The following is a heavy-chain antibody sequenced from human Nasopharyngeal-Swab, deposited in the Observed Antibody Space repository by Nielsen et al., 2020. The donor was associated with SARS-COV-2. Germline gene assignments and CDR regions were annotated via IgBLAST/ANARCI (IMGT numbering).Heavy chain of an antibody. CDR1: GFTFSSYG. CDR2: ISYDGSNK. Sequence: GGSLRLSCAASGFTFSSYGMHWVRQAPGQGLEWVAVISYDGSNKYYADSVKGRFTISRDNSKNTLYLQMNSLRAEDTAVYYCAKDQDDGYYFYYYMDVWGKGTTVTVSS. J-gene: IGHJ6*03. CDR3: AKDQDDGYYFYYYMDV. V-gene: IGHV3-30*18. D-gene: IGHD2-15*01.